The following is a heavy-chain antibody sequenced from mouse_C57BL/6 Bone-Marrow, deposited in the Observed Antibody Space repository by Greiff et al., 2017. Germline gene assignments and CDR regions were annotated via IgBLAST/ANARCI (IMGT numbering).Heavy chain of an antibody. CDR2: ICSGSSTI. CDR1: GFTFSDSG. Sequence: EVQLQESGAGLVKPGGSLKLSCAASGFTFSDSGMHWVRQAPEKGLEWVAYICSGSSTIYYTDTVKGRFTLSRDNAKNTPFLQITSLTSEDSAMYYCARRWLLGAMDYWGQGTSVTVSS. CDR3: ARRWLLGAMDY. D-gene: IGHD2-3*01. J-gene: IGHJ4*01. V-gene: IGHV5-17*01.